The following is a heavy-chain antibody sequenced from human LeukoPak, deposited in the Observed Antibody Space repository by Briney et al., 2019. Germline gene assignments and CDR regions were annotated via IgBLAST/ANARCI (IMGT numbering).Heavy chain of an antibody. CDR2: ISAYNGNT. CDR3: ARDYRAPTKCGGP. J-gene: IGHJ5*02. Sequence: ASVKVSCKASGYTFTSYAMNWVRQAPGQGLEWMGWISAYNGNTNYAQKLQGRVTMTTDTSTSTAYMELRSLRSDDTAVYYCARDYRAPTKCGGPWGQGTLVTVSS. V-gene: IGHV1-18*01. CDR1: GYTFTSYA. D-gene: IGHD3-16*01.